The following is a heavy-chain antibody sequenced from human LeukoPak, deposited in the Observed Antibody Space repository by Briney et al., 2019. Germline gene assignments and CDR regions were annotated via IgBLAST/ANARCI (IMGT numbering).Heavy chain of an antibody. V-gene: IGHV3-7*03. Sequence: GGSLRLSCAASGFTFSSYWMSWVRQAPGKGLEWVANIKQDGSEKYYVDFVKGRFTISRDNAKNSLYLQMNSLRAEDTAVYYCAKGALKDIVVVVAATETYYFDYWGQGTLVTVSS. CDR2: IKQDGSEK. CDR1: GFTFSSYW. D-gene: IGHD2-15*01. J-gene: IGHJ4*02. CDR3: AKGALKDIVVVVAATETYYFDY.